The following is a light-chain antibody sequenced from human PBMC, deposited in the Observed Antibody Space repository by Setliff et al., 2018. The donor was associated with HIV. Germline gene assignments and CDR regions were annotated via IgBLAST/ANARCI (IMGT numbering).Light chain of an antibody. J-gene: IGLJ1*01. CDR3: AAWDDSLNGYV. CDR2: RNN. CDR1: SSDVGGYNY. Sequence: QSVLTQPASVSGSPGQSITISCIGTSSDVGGYNYVSWYQQLPGTAPKLLIYRNNQRPSGVPDRFSGSKSGTSASLAISGLQSEDEADYYCAAWDDSLNGYVFGTGTKVTVL. V-gene: IGLV1-47*01.